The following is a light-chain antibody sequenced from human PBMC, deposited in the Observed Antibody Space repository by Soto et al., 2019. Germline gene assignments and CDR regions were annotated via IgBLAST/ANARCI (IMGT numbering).Light chain of an antibody. CDR1: GSDVGGFNF. Sequence: QSALTQPASVSGSPGQSITISFTGTGSDVGGFNFVSWYQQHPGKAPKLIIYDVSDRPSGVSNRFSGSKSGNTASLTISGLQTEDEAAYYCSSYTGTTTLGYVFGTGTKVTVL. CDR3: SSYTGTTTLGYV. V-gene: IGLV2-14*03. J-gene: IGLJ1*01. CDR2: DVS.